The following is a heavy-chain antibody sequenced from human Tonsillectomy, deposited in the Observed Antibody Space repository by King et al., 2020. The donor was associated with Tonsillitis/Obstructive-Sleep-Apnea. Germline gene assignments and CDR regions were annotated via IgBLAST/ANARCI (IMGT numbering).Heavy chain of an antibody. Sequence: QLVQSGGGLVQSGGSLRLSCAASGFTISSYWMSWVRQAPGKGLGWVANIKQDGSEKHYVDSVKGRFTISRDNAKNSLYLQLNSLRAEDTAVYYCAREGGHGMGFDYWGQGTLVTDSS. V-gene: IGHV3-7*01. CDR3: AREGGHGMGFDY. CDR2: IKQDGSEK. CDR1: GFTISSYW. D-gene: IGHD3-16*01. J-gene: IGHJ4*02.